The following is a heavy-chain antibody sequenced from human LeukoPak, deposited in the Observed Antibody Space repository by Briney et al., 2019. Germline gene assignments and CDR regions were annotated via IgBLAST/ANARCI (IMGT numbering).Heavy chain of an antibody. D-gene: IGHD3-10*01. Sequence: SETLSLTCAVSGYSISSGYYWGWIRQPPGKGLEWIGSIYHSGSTYYNPSLKSRDTISVDTSKNQFSLKLSSVTAADTAVYYCARSGYMVWGVLDYWGQGTLVTVSS. CDR2: IYHSGST. J-gene: IGHJ4*02. V-gene: IGHV4-38-2*01. CDR3: ARSGYMVWGVLDY. CDR1: GYSISSGYY.